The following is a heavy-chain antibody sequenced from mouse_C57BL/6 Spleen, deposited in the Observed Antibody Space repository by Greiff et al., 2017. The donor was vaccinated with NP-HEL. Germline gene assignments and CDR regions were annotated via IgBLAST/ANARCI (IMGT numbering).Heavy chain of an antibody. J-gene: IGHJ1*03. D-gene: IGHD1-1*01. V-gene: IGHV1-53*01. CDR2: INTSNGGT. CDR3: AITTVVDWYFDV. Sequence: VQLQESGTELVKPGASVKLSCKASGYTFTSYWMHWVKQRPGQGLEWIGNINTSNGGTNYNEKFKSKATLTVDKSSSTAYMQLSSLTSEDSAVYYCAITTVVDWYFDVWGTGTTVTVSS. CDR1: GYTFTSYW.